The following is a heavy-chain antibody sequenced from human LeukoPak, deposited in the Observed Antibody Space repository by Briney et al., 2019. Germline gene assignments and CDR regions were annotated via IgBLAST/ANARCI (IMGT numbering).Heavy chain of an antibody. J-gene: IGHJ3*02. Sequence: KPSETLSLTCTVSGGSISSSSYYWGWIRQPPGKGLEWIGSIYYSGSTNYNPSLKSRVTMSVDTSKNQFSLKLSSVTAADTAVYYCARASIPRYDFWSGYTAFDIWGQGTMVTVSS. CDR2: IYYSGST. D-gene: IGHD3-3*01. CDR1: GGSISSSSYY. CDR3: ARASIPRYDFWSGYTAFDI. V-gene: IGHV4-39*07.